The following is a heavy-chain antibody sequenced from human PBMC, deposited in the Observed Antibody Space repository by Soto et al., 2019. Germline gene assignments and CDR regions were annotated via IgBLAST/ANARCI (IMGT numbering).Heavy chain of an antibody. CDR3: ASYLLTPFDY. Sequence: EGQLVESGGGLVQPAGSLPLSCAASGFTFSSYWMHWVRQAPGKGQVWVSRINSDGSSTFYADSVKGRFTISRDDAKNALYLQMNNRRAEDTAVYYCASYLLTPFDYWGQGTLVTVSS. CDR1: GFTFSSYW. CDR2: INSDGSST. J-gene: IGHJ4*02. V-gene: IGHV3-74*01. D-gene: IGHD7-27*01.